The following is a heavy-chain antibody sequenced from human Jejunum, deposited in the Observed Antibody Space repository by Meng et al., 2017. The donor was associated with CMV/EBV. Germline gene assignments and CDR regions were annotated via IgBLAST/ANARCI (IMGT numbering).Heavy chain of an antibody. V-gene: IGHV4-4*02. CDR3: GRDQGRELINH. J-gene: IGHJ4*02. CDR1: GDSISSDIW. D-gene: IGHD1-7*01. CDR2: VYHRGDT. Sequence: QGPGPGLVKPSGPLYLTCTVSGDSISSDIWWSWVRQPPGKGLEWIGEVYHRGDTNYNPSLKSRVDISVDKSKNQFYLSLFSVTAADTAVYYCGRDQGRELINHWGQGTLVTVSS.